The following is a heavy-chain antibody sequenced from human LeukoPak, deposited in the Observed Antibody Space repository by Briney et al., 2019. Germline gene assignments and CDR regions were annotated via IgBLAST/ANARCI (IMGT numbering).Heavy chain of an antibody. V-gene: IGHV1-18*01. CDR1: GYTFTSYG. D-gene: IGHD6-13*01. CDR3: ARDKSSSWGPYYYYMDV. CDR2: ISAYNGNT. Sequence: ASVKVSCKASGYTFTSYGISWVRQAPGQGLEWMGWISAYNGNTNYAQKLQGSVTMTTDTSTSTAYMELRSLRSDDTAVYYCARDKSSSWGPYYYYMDVWGKGTTVTVSS. J-gene: IGHJ6*03.